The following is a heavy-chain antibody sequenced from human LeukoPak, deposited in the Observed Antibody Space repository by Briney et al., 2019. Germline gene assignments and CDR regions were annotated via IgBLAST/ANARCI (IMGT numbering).Heavy chain of an antibody. Sequence: GGSLRLSCPAPGFPPSDSDIHWVRQAIGKGLTWASGLGSAGDKYHAGSERGRFTISREDAENSVYLQMNGLRPEDTAIYYCARAKREASTRPWTSGMDVWGQGTTVTVSS. D-gene: IGHD3/OR15-3a*01. V-gene: IGHV3-13*01. CDR1: GFPPSDSD. CDR3: ARAKREASTRPWTSGMDV. J-gene: IGHJ6*02. CDR2: LGSAGDK.